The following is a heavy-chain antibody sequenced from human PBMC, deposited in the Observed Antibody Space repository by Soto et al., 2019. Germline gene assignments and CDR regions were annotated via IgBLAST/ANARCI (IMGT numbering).Heavy chain of an antibody. V-gene: IGHV3-23*01. CDR1: GFTFSSYA. J-gene: IGHJ5*02. CDR3: AKDAPPTNKGQQLAPNWFDP. CDR2: ISGSGGST. D-gene: IGHD6-13*01. Sequence: XESLRLSCAASGFTFSSYAMSWVRQAPGKGLEWVSAISGSGGSTYYADSVKGRFTISRDNSKNTLYLQMNSLRAEDTAVYYCAKDAPPTNKGQQLAPNWFDPWGQRTLVTVSS.